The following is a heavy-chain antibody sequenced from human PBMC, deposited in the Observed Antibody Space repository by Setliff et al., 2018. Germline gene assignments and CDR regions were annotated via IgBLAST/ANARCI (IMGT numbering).Heavy chain of an antibody. V-gene: IGHV1-3*01. CDR3: ARRPYDSSGYFNY. D-gene: IGHD3-22*01. CDR2: INAGNGNT. CDR1: GYIFTYYA. Sequence: ALVKVSCKASGYIFTYYAIHWVRQAPGQRLEWMGWINAGNGNTKYSQKFQGRVTITRDTSASTAYMELSSLTSEDTAVYYCARRPYDSSGYFNYWGQGTLVTVSS. J-gene: IGHJ4*02.